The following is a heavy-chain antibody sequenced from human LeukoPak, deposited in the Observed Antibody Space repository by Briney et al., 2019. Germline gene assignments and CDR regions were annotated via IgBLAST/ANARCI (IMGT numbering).Heavy chain of an antibody. J-gene: IGHJ4*02. CDR3: ATLPQYYYDSSRYYYLVY. V-gene: IGHV3-48*03. Sequence: GGSLRLSCADSGFTFRSYEMKWVGQAPGKGMEWVSYISSSGSTKYYEDSVKGGFTISRDKAKKSLYMQMNRLRDADTDVYYCATLPQYYYDSSRYYYLVYSGQGTLVTVSS. CDR1: GFTFRSYE. CDR2: ISSSGSTK. D-gene: IGHD3-22*01.